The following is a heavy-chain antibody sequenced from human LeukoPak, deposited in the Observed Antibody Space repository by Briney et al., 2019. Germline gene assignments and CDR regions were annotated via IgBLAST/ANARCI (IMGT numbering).Heavy chain of an antibody. CDR1: GFTFSSYA. CDR3: AKDRSTYSYGNFDY. D-gene: IGHD5-18*01. CDR2: VSGGGGSI. V-gene: IGHV3-23*01. Sequence: RGSLRLSCAASGFTFSSYAMSWVRQAPGKGLEWVSAVSGGGGSIYYADSVKGRFTISRDNSNNTLYLQMNSLRAEDTAVYYCAKDRSTYSYGNFDYWGQGTLATVSS. J-gene: IGHJ4*02.